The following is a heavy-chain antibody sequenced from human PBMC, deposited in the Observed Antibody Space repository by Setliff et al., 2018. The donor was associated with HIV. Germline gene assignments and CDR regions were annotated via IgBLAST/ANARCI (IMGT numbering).Heavy chain of an antibody. CDR2: IYSDGTT. J-gene: IGHJ4*02. V-gene: IGHV3-53*01. CDR1: GFTVSSKY. D-gene: IGHD6-19*01. CDR3: AKYRGWPRDFDY. Sequence: GGSLRLSCAASGFTVSSKYMTWVRQAPGKGLEGVSVIYSDGTTYYADSVKGRFTISRDNSKNTLYLQMNSLRAEDTAVYYCAKYRGWPRDFDYWGQGTLVTVSS.